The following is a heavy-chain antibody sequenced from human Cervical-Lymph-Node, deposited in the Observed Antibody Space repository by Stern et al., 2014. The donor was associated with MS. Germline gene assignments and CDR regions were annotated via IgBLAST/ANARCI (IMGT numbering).Heavy chain of an antibody. CDR2: IYYSGST. Sequence: QLQLQASGPGPVKPSETLSLTCTVSGGSIRSYYWSWIRQPPGKGLEWIGYIYYSGSTNYNPSLKSRVTISVDTSKNQFSLKLSSVTAADTAVYYCARTYSSGWYAGGWFDPWGQGTLVTVSS. V-gene: IGHV4-59*01. CDR3: ARTYSSGWYAGGWFDP. D-gene: IGHD6-19*01. J-gene: IGHJ5*02. CDR1: GGSIRSYY.